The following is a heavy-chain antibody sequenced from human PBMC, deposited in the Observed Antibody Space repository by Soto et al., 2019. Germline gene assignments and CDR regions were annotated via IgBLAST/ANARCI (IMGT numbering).Heavy chain of an antibody. CDR3: ATRKEDIVVVPAAIRGSYYYYYGMDV. CDR1: GGTFSSYA. Sequence: QVQLVQSGAEVKKPGSSVKVSCKASGGTFSSYAIRWVRQAPGQGLEWMGGIIPIFGTANYAQKFQGRVTITADESTSTAYMELSSLRSEDTAVYYCATRKEDIVVVPAAIRGSYYYYYGMDVWGQGTTVTVSS. CDR2: IIPIFGTA. J-gene: IGHJ6*02. D-gene: IGHD2-2*02. V-gene: IGHV1-69*01.